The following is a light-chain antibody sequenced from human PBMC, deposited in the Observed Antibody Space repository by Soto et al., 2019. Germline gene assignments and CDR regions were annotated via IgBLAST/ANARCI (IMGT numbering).Light chain of an antibody. CDR1: SSDVGGYKY. V-gene: IGLV2-14*01. CDR2: EVS. CDR3: SSFTSSITYV. Sequence: QSALTQPASVSGSPGQSITISCTGTSSDVGGYKYVSWYQQQPGRAPKLILHEVSNRPSGVAHRFSGSKSGNTASLTISGLQAEDEADYYCSSFTSSITYVFGTGTKVTVL. J-gene: IGLJ1*01.